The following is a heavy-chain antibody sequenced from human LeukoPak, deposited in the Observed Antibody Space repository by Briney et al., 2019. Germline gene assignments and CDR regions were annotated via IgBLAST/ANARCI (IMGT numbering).Heavy chain of an antibody. V-gene: IGHV4-39*01. CDR1: GGSISSSTYY. CDR2: IYYSGST. Sequence: NPSETLSLTCTVSGGSISSSTYYWGWIRQPPGKGLEWIGSIYYSGSTYYNPSLKSRVTISVDTSKNQFSLKLSSVTAADTAVYYCARHVAPPWIHQWLINDAFDIWGQGTMVTVSS. D-gene: IGHD5-18*01. J-gene: IGHJ3*02. CDR3: ARHVAPPWIHQWLINDAFDI.